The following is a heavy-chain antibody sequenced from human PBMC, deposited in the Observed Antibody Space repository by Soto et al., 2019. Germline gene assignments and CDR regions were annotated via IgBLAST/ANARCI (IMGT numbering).Heavy chain of an antibody. V-gene: IGHV4-30-4*01. Sequence: PSETLSLTCTVSGASILSTNYYWSWIRQTPGRGLEWIGYIYYSGSTFYNPSLKSRVTISFDTSRNQFSLKLNSLTAADTAVYYCATYCSSASCSDYYGMGVWGQGTMVTVSS. D-gene: IGHD2-2*01. CDR3: ATYCSSASCSDYYGMGV. J-gene: IGHJ6*02. CDR2: IYYSGST. CDR1: GASILSTNYY.